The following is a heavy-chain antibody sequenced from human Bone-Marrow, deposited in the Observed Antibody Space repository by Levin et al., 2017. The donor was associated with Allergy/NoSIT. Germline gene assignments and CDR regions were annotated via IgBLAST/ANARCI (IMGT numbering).Heavy chain of an antibody. J-gene: IGHJ6*02. V-gene: IGHV1-69*01. D-gene: IGHD2-2*01. CDR2: IIPMFNMA. CDR3: AAPHETGQCVSASCPDYYHYGMDV. CDR1: GGTFNSKA. Sequence: GGSLRLSYKASGGTFNSKAISWVRQAPGQGLEWMGGIIPMFNMATYTQKFQGRVTITADGSTNTAYMELSSLKSEDTAIYFCAAPHETGQCVSASCPDYYHYGMDVWGQGTTVTVSS.